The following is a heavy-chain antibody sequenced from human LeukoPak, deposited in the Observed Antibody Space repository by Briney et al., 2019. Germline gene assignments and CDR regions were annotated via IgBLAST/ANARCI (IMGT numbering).Heavy chain of an antibody. CDR3: ARGILRLGELSPLDY. V-gene: IGHV3-21*01. CDR2: ISSSSSYI. Sequence: GGSLRLSCAASGFTFSSYSMNWVRQAPGKGLEWVSSISSSSSYIYYADSAKGRFTISRDNAKNSLYLQMNSLRAEDTAVYYCARGILRLGELSPLDYWGQGTLVTVSS. J-gene: IGHJ4*02. CDR1: GFTFSSYS. D-gene: IGHD3-16*02.